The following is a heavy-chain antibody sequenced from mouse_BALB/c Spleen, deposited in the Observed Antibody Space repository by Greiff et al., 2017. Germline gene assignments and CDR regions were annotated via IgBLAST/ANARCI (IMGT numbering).Heavy chain of an antibody. D-gene: IGHD3-2*01. CDR2: IRNKANGYTT. J-gene: IGHJ4*01. V-gene: IGHV7-3*02. CDR1: GFTFTDYY. Sequence: DVKLVESGGGLVQPGGSLRLSCATSGFTFTDYYMSWVRQPPGKALEWLGFIRNKANGYTTEYSASVKGRFTISRDNSQSILYLQMNTLRAEDSATYYCARDRTARATYAMDYWGQGTSVTVSS. CDR3: ARDRTARATYAMDY.